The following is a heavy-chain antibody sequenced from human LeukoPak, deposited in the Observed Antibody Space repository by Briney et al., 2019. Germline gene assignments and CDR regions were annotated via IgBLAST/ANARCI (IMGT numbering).Heavy chain of an antibody. V-gene: IGHV4-39*07. J-gene: IGHJ4*02. CDR2: IYYSGST. Sequence: SETLSLTCTVSGGSISSSSYYWGWIRQPPGKGLEWIGSIYYSGSTYYNPSLKSRVTISVDTSKNQFSLKLSSVTAADTAVYYCARPKFPGHRSMFDYWGQGTLVTVSS. CDR3: ARPKFPGHRSMFDY. CDR1: GGSISSSSYY. D-gene: IGHD1-14*01.